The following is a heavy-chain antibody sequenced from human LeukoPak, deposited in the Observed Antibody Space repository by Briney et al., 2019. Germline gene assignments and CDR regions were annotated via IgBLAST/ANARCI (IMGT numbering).Heavy chain of an antibody. CDR2: ISYDGSNK. Sequence: GGSLRLSCAVSGFTFSTYNMNWVRQAPGKGLEWVAVISYDGSNKYYADSVKGRFTISRDNSKNTLYLQMNSLRAEDTAVYYCAKDRQWLARYFDYWGQGTLVTVSS. J-gene: IGHJ4*02. V-gene: IGHV3-30*18. CDR3: AKDRQWLARYFDY. D-gene: IGHD6-19*01. CDR1: GFTFSTYN.